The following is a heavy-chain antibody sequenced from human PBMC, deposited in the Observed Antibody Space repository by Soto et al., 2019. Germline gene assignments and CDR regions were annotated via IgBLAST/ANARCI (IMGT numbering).Heavy chain of an antibody. CDR2: IYPDDSNT. Sequence: PGESLTISCKASGYGFTSYWIGWVRQLPGKGLEWMGVIYPDDSNTIYSPSFQGQVTISADKSITTAYLDWSSLRASDTAMYYCARQDGYYRSYYYGMDVWGQGTSVTVSS. D-gene: IGHD1-1*01. V-gene: IGHV5-51*01. CDR1: GYGFTSYW. CDR3: ARQDGYYRSYYYGMDV. J-gene: IGHJ6*02.